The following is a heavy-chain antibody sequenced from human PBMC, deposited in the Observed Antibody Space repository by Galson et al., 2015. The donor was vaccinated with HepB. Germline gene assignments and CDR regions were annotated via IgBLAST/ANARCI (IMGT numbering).Heavy chain of an antibody. CDR2: IDPSDSYT. J-gene: IGHJ4*02. V-gene: IGHV5-10-1*01. CDR3: ARMCSNTACDNDY. D-gene: IGHD2-2*01. Sequence: QSGAEVKKPGESLRISCKGSGYSFTSYWISWVRQMPGKGLEWMGRIDPSDSYTDYRPSFRGHVTISVDKPISTAYLQWSSLKASDTAMYYCARMCSNTACDNDYWGQGALVAVAS. CDR1: GYSFTSYW.